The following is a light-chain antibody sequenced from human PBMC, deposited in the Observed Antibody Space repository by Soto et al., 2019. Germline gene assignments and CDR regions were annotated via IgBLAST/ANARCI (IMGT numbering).Light chain of an antibody. J-gene: IGKJ5*01. Sequence: EIVLTQSPATLSLSPGDRATLSCRASQSVGTYLAWYQQKPGQAPRLLIYDASNRATGIPARFSGSGSGTEFTLTISGLLPEDFATYHCQQLNTLPFTFGQGTRLENK. CDR2: DAS. CDR1: QSVGTY. V-gene: IGKV3-11*01. CDR3: QQLNTLPFT.